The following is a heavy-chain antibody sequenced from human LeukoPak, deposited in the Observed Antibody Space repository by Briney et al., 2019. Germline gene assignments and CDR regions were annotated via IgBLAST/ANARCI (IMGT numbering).Heavy chain of an antibody. Sequence: GGSLRLSCAASGFTFSNYGVSWVRQAPGKGLEWVSGIRSAVDTTHYADSVKGRFTISRDNSKNTLYLQMSSLRAEDTAVYYCAKGAGSWGQGTLVTVSS. CDR3: AKGAGS. CDR1: GFTFSNYG. J-gene: IGHJ5*02. CDR2: IRSAVDTT. V-gene: IGHV3-23*01.